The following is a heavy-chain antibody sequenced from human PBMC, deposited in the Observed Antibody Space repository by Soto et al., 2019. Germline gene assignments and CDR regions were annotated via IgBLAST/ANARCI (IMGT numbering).Heavy chain of an antibody. J-gene: IGHJ4*02. CDR1: GFTFSSYG. CDR2: MWYDGSNK. Sequence: PGGSLRLSCAASGFTFSSYGMHWVRQAPGKGLEWVAVMWYDGSNKYYADSVKGRFTISRDNSKNTLYLQMNSLRAEDTAMYYCARDADTAMVYYFDYWGQGTLVTVSS. V-gene: IGHV3-33*01. CDR3: ARDADTAMVYYFDY. D-gene: IGHD5-18*01.